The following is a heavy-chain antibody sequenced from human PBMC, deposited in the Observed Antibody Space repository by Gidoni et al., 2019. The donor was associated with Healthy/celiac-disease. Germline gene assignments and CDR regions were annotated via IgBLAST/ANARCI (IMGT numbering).Heavy chain of an antibody. CDR2: IDYSGST. Sequence: QVQLQESGPGLVKPSQTLSLTCTVSGGSISSGDYYWSWIRQPPGKGLEWIGYIDYSGSTYYNPSLKSRVTISVDTSKNQFSRKLSSVTAADTAVYYCARERSNYEGGHWFDPWGQGTLVTVSS. V-gene: IGHV4-30-4*01. D-gene: IGHD4-4*01. CDR1: GGSISSGDYY. CDR3: ARERSNYEGGHWFDP. J-gene: IGHJ5*02.